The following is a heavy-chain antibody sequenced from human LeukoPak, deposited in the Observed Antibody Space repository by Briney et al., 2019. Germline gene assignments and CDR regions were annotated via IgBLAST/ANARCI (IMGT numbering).Heavy chain of an antibody. Sequence: PSETLSLTCTVSGGSISSGSYYWSWIRQPAGKGLEWIGRIYTSGSTNYNPSLKSRVTISVDTSKNQFSLKLSSVTAADTAVYYCARGPYSSVPDYWGQGTLVTVSS. CDR2: IYTSGST. CDR1: GGSISSGSYY. V-gene: IGHV4-61*02. J-gene: IGHJ4*02. CDR3: ARGPYSSVPDY. D-gene: IGHD6-19*01.